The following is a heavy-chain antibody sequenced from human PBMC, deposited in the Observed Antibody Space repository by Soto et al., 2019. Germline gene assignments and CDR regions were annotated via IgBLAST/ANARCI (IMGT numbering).Heavy chain of an antibody. CDR1: GFTFDEYG. V-gene: IGHV3-9*01. D-gene: IGHD2-21*02. J-gene: IGHJ6*02. CDR3: AKCKGGTANGMDV. CDR2: ISWNGGSI. Sequence: EVQLVESGGGLVQPGRSLRLSCAASGFTFDEYGMHWVRQAPGKGLEWVSGISWNGGSIGYADPVKGRFSSSRDNAKNSRSLQMNSLRAEDTALYYCAKCKGGTANGMDVWGQGTTVTVS.